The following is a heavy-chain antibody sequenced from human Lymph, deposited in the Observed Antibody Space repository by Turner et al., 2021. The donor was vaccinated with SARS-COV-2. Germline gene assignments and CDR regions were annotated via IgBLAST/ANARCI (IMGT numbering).Heavy chain of an antibody. CDR1: GYSFTTYW. Sequence: EVQLVQSGAEVTKPGESLKISCRPSGYSFTTYWIGWVRQMPGKGLGWMGISYPGDSDTRYSPSFQGQVTISADKSISTAYLQWSSLKASDTAMYYCARREWGGSLGHIDYWGQGTLVTVSS. D-gene: IGHD3-3*01. CDR3: ARREWGGSLGHIDY. J-gene: IGHJ4*02. CDR2: SYPGDSDT. V-gene: IGHV5-51*01.